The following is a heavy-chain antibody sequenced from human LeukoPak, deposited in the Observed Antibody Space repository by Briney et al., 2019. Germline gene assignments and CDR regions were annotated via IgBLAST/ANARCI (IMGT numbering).Heavy chain of an antibody. Sequence: SQTLSLTCAISGDSVSSNSAAWNWIRQSPSRGLEWLGRTYYRSKWYYDYAVSVRSRITINPDTSKNQFSLQLNSVTPEDTAVYYCTRDPSYSSWYTDAFDIWGQGTMVTVSS. D-gene: IGHD6-13*01. CDR2: TYYRSKWYY. V-gene: IGHV6-1*01. CDR1: GDSVSSNSAA. CDR3: TRDPSYSSWYTDAFDI. J-gene: IGHJ3*02.